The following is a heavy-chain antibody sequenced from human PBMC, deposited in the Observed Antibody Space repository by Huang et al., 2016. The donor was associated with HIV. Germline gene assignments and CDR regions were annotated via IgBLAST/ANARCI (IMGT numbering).Heavy chain of an antibody. CDR2: ISPTLGTA. Sequence: QVQLVQSGAEVKKPGSSVTVSCKASGGSFRNFAIGWVRQAPGQGLEWMGGISPTLGTANDAQKFQGRVTIIADESTSTAYMELSSLRSEDTAVYYCATVDYYDTSGPQRGYFDNWGQGTLVTVSS. CDR1: GGSFRNFA. CDR3: ATVDYYDTSGPQRGYFDN. D-gene: IGHD3-22*01. J-gene: IGHJ4*02. V-gene: IGHV1-69*01.